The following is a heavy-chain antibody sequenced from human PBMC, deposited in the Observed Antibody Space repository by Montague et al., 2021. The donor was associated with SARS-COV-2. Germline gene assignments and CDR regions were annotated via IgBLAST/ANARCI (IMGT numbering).Heavy chain of an antibody. J-gene: IGHJ4*02. D-gene: IGHD3-9*01. CDR3: VRRPHYEGLNGPPDF. Sequence: SETLSLTCTVSGVSVTDYYWSWIRQPPGKGLEWVGDVLYNKGTNYNPSLKSRVAISVDTSKNQFSLRLTSVTAADTAFYYCVRRPHYEGLNGPPDFWGQGTLVTVSS. CDR1: GVSVTDYY. CDR2: VLYNKGT. V-gene: IGHV4-59*08.